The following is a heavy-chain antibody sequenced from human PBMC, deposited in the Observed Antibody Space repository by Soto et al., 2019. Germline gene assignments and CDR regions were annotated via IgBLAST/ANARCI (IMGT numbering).Heavy chain of an antibody. CDR3: AICPYVVLIYFES. V-gene: IGHV1-69*02. Sequence: QVQLVQSGTEVKKPGSSVKVSCKASGGTFRNYPISWVRQAPGQGLEWMGSIFPLTDIPDYAQNFQARLTISADKSTSTAYREVSSVISADTGMYLCAICPYVVLIYFESWGQGPLVTVPS. CDR2: IFPLTDIP. CDR1: GGTFRNYP. D-gene: IGHD3-16*01. J-gene: IGHJ4*02.